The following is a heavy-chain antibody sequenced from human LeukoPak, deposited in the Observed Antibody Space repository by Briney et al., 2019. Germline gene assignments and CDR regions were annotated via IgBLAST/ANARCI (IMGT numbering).Heavy chain of an antibody. CDR3: ARDHYDSSGYYHYGMDV. V-gene: IGHV3-66*01. Sequence: GGSLRLSCAASEFTFSNYAMSWVRQAPGKGLEWVSVIYSGGSTYYADSVKGRFTISRDNSKNTLYLQMNSLRAEDTAVYYCARDHYDSSGYYHYGMDVWGQGTTVTVSS. CDR2: IYSGGST. CDR1: EFTFSNYA. J-gene: IGHJ6*02. D-gene: IGHD3-22*01.